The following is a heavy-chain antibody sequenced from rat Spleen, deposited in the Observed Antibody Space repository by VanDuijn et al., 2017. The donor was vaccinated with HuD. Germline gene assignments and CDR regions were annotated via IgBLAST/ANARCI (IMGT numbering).Heavy chain of an antibody. CDR3: ARHYGGYSEYVMEA. CDR1: GFTFSNYD. V-gene: IGHV5S23*01. CDR2: ISTGGGNT. J-gene: IGHJ4*01. Sequence: EVQLVESGGGLVQPGRSLKLSCAASGFTFSNYDMAWVRPAPTKGLEMVASISTGGGNTYYRDSGKCRFTISRDNAKSTLYLQMDSLRSEDTATYYCARHYGGYSEYVMEAWGQGASVTVSS. D-gene: IGHD1-11*01.